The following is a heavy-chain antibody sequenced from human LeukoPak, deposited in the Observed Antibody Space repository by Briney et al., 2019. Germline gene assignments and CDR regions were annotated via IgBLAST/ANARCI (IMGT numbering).Heavy chain of an antibody. CDR1: GGSISSYY. CDR2: TYYSGST. D-gene: IGHD1-26*01. Sequence: SETLSLTCTVSGGSISSYYWSWIRQPPGKGLEWIGYTYYSGSTNYNPSLKSRVTISVDTSKNQFSLKLSSVTAADTAVYYCASSAWIGGSYSDYWGQGTLVTVSS. CDR3: ASSAWIGGSYSDY. V-gene: IGHV4-59*08. J-gene: IGHJ4*02.